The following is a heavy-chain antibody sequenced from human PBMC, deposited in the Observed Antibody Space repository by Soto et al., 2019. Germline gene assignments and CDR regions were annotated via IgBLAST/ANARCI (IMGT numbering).Heavy chain of an antibody. CDR1: GGSFSGYY. V-gene: IGHV4-34*01. CDR3: ARLQFMGITY. CDR2: INHSGST. Sequence: SETLSLTCAVYGGSFSGYYWSWIRQPPGKGLEWIGEINHSGSTNYNPSLKSRVTISVDTSKNQFSLKLSSVTAADTAVYYCARLQFMGITYWGQGTLVTVSS. D-gene: IGHD7-27*01. J-gene: IGHJ4*02.